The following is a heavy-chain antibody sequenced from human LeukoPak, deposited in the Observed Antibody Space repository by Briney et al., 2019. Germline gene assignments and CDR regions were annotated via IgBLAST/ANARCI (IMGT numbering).Heavy chain of an antibody. Sequence: SETLFLTCTVSGGSIRRSGYFWGWIRQPPGKGLEWIGSISYGGSTYYNPSLQSRVTISVDTSKNQFSLKVSSVTAADTAVYYCARQGYGYEAFDYWGQGTLVTVSS. CDR3: ARQGYGYEAFDY. J-gene: IGHJ4*02. CDR1: GGSIRRSGYF. V-gene: IGHV4-39*01. D-gene: IGHD5-12*01. CDR2: ISYGGST.